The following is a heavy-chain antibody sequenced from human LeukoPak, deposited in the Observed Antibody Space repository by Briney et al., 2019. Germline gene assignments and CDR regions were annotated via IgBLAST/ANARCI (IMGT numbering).Heavy chain of an antibody. J-gene: IGHJ4*02. D-gene: IGHD3-10*01. V-gene: IGHV3-11*04. CDR3: ARDKRFGEFSHYYFDY. Sequence: GGSLRLSCAASGFTFSDYYTSWIRQAPGKGLEWVSYISSSGSTIYYADSVKGRFTISRDNAKNSLYLQMNSPRAEDTAVYYCARDKRFGEFSHYYFDYWGQGTLVTVSS. CDR2: ISSSGSTI. CDR1: GFTFSDYY.